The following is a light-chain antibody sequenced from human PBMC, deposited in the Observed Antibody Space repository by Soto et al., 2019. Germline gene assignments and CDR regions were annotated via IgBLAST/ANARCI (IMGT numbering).Light chain of an antibody. CDR1: QSVRTK. CDR3: QQSYFTTIT. J-gene: IGKJ5*01. V-gene: IGKV3-15*01. Sequence: EIVMTQSPDTLYVSPGEGATLSCRASQSVRTKLAWYQQKAGQAPRLLIYGASTRATGIPDRFSGSGSGTDFTLTISSLQPEDFATYFCQQSYFTTITFGQGTRLEIK. CDR2: GAS.